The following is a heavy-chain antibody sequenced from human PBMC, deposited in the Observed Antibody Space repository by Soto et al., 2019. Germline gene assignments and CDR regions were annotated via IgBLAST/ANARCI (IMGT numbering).Heavy chain of an antibody. CDR2: IIPIFRTA. CDR3: ARDLDPYYYDSSGPGIFDY. CDR1: GGTFSSYA. Sequence: SVKVSCKASGGTFSSYAISWVRRAPGQGLEWMGGIIPIFRTANYAQKFQGRVTITADESTSTAYMELSSLRSEDTAVYYCARDLDPYYYDSSGPGIFDYWGQGTLVTVSS. V-gene: IGHV1-69*13. J-gene: IGHJ4*02. D-gene: IGHD3-22*01.